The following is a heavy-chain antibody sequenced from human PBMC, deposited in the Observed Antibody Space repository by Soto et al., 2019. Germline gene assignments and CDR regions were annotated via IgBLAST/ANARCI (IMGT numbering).Heavy chain of an antibody. V-gene: IGHV1-69*10. D-gene: IGHD3-10*01. CDR2: IIPILGIA. Sequence: ASVKVSCKASGGTFSSYAISWVRQAPGQGLEWMGGIIPILGIANYAQKFQGRVTITADKSTSTAYMELSSLRSEDTAVYYCARDRGRGSGDYWGQGTLVTVSS. J-gene: IGHJ4*02. CDR1: GGTFSSYA. CDR3: ARDRGRGSGDY.